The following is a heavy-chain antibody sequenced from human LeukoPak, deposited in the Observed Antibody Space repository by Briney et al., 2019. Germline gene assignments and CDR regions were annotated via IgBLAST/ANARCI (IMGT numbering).Heavy chain of an antibody. CDR3: AKWIYITMIVDDAFDI. J-gene: IGHJ3*02. CDR1: GFTFSSYG. CDR2: ITDSGGST. V-gene: IGHV3-23*01. D-gene: IGHD3-22*01. Sequence: GGSLRLSCAASGFTFSSYGVSWVRQVPGKGLEWVSAITDSGGSTYYADSVKGRFTISGDNSKNTLYLQMNSLRAEDTAVYYCAKWIYITMIVDDAFDIWGQGTMVTVSS.